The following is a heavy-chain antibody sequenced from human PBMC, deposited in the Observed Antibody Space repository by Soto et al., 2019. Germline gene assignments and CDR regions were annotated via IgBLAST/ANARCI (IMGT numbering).Heavy chain of an antibody. CDR1: GYTFTSYG. CDR3: ARDYSSSDGYYYGMDV. D-gene: IGHD6-6*01. V-gene: IGHV1-18*01. Sequence: ASVKVSCKASGYTFTSYGISWVRQAPGQGLEWMGWISAYNGNTNYAQKLQGRVTMTTDTSTSTAYMELRSLRSDDTTVYYCARDYSSSDGYYYGMDVWGQGTTVTVSS. J-gene: IGHJ6*02. CDR2: ISAYNGNT.